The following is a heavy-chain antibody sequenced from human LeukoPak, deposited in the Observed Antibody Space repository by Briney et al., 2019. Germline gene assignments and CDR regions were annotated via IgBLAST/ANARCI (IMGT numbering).Heavy chain of an antibody. CDR1: GFTFSSYA. D-gene: IGHD6-6*01. Sequence: GGSLRLSCAASGFTFSSYAMHWVRQAPGKGLEWVAVISYDGSNKYYADSVKGRFTISRDNSKNTLYLQMNSLRAEDTAVYYCARDRGLYSSSLTPWGQGTLVTVSS. J-gene: IGHJ5*02. CDR3: ARDRGLYSSSLTP. V-gene: IGHV3-30-3*01. CDR2: ISYDGSNK.